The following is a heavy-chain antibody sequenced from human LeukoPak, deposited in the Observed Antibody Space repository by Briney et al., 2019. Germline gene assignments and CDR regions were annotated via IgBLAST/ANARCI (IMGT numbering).Heavy chain of an antibody. CDR2: ISSSGSTI. Sequence: AGGSLRLSCAASGFIFSSYEMNWVRQAPGKGLEWVSYISSSGSTIYYADSVKGRFTISRDNAKNSLYLQMNSLRAEDTAVYYCARVGYSYGDIDYWGQGTLVTVSS. CDR1: GFIFSSYE. D-gene: IGHD5-18*01. V-gene: IGHV3-48*03. J-gene: IGHJ4*02. CDR3: ARVGYSYGDIDY.